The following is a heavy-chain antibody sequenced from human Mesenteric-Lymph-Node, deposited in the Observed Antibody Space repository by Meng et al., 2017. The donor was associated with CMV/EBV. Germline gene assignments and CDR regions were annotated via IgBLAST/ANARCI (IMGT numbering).Heavy chain of an antibody. D-gene: IGHD4-23*01. CDR2: IYYSGST. CDR1: GGSISSSNYY. CDR3: ARGRPGGFLYYFDY. J-gene: IGHJ4*02. V-gene: IGHV4-39*07. Sequence: SETLSLTCTVSGGSISSSNYYWGWIRQPPGKGLEWIGNIYYSGSTHYNPSLKSRLTISVDTSKNQFSLKLTSVTAADTAVYYCARGRPGGFLYYFDYWGQGALVTVSS.